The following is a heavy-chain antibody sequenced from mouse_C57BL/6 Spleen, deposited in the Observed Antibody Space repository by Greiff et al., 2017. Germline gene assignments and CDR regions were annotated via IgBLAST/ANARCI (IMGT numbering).Heavy chain of an antibody. CDR1: GYTFTEYT. CDR2: FYPGSGSI. D-gene: IGHD1-1*01. V-gene: IGHV1-62-2*01. J-gene: IGHJ2*01. Sequence: QVQLKESGAELVKPGASVKLSCKASGYTFTEYTIHWVKQRSGQGLEWIGWFYPGSGSIKYNEKFKDKATLTADKSSSTVYMELSRLTSEDSAVYFCARHEEDYGSSYGYFDYWGQGTTLTVSS. CDR3: ARHEEDYGSSYGYFDY.